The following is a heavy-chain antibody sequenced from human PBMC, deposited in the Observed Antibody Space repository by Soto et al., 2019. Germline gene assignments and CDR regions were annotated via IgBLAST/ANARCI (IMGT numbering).Heavy chain of an antibody. CDR2: ISCTSVIT. CDR1: GFTFRDYA. D-gene: IGHD3-16*01. V-gene: IGHV3-9*01. CDR3: AKDKGVGGLGAYYNFAMDV. Sequence: EMQLVESGGGLVQPGRSLRLSCAASGFTFRDYAMHWVRQGPGKGLEWVSGISCTSVITGYADSVKGRFTIYRDNARNSLYLQMNSLKPEDTALYYCAKDKGVGGLGAYYNFAMDVWGQGTTVTVSS. J-gene: IGHJ6*02.